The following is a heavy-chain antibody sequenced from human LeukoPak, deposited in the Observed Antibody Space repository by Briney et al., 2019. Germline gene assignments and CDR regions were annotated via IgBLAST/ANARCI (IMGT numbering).Heavy chain of an antibody. CDR3: ARGHLDGSSWYDDY. J-gene: IGHJ4*02. D-gene: IGHD6-13*01. CDR1: GGSFSGYY. CDR2: INHSGRT. Sequence: PSETLSLTCAVYGGSFSGYYWSWIRQPPGKGLEWSGEINHSGRTNYHPSLKSRVTRSGATSKNQCSLKLSSVTAADTAVYYCARGHLDGSSWYDDYWGQGNLVTVSS. V-gene: IGHV4-34*01.